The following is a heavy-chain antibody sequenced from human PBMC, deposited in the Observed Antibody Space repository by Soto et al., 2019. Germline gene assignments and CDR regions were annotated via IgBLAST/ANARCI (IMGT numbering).Heavy chain of an antibody. J-gene: IGHJ4*02. CDR1: GGSVSSGSYY. V-gene: IGHV4-61*01. Sequence: QVQLQESGPGLVKPSETLSLTCTVSGGSVSSGSYYWSWIRQPPGKGLEWIGYIYYSGSTNYNPSLKSRVTISKDTSKNQFSLKLSSVTAADTAVYYCARTLIGGFDYWGQGTLVTVSS. CDR2: IYYSGST. D-gene: IGHD2-15*01. CDR3: ARTLIGGFDY.